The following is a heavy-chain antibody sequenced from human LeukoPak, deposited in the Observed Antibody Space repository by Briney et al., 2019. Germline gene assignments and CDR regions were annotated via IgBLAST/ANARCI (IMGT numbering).Heavy chain of an antibody. CDR2: INGYNGNT. Sequence: GASVKGSCKASGYTFTSYGISWGRQAPGRGLEWMGCINGYNGNTKNAQKLQGRVTMTTDTSTSTAYMELRSRRSDDTAVYYCARDSREYYYKPVDYWGQGTLVTVSS. D-gene: IGHD3-10*01. CDR3: ARDSREYYYKPVDY. V-gene: IGHV1-18*01. CDR1: GYTFTSYG. J-gene: IGHJ4*02.